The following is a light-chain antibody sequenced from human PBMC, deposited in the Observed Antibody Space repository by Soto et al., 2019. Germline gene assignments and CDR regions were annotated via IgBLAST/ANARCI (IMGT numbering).Light chain of an antibody. V-gene: IGKV3-11*01. J-gene: IGKJ4*01. Sequence: EIVLTQSPATLSLSPGERATLSCRTSQSISSYLGWYQQKPGKAPRLLIYDASNRAAGVPARFSGSGSGTDFTLTISSLEPEDFAVYYCQQHSNWPLTFGGGTKVEIK. CDR2: DAS. CDR1: QSISSY. CDR3: QQHSNWPLT.